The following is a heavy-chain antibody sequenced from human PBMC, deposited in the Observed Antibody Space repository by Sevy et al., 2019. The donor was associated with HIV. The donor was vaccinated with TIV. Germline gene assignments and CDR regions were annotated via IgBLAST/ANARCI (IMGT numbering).Heavy chain of an antibody. CDR3: ATGPLMLGERWFDP. J-gene: IGHJ5*02. D-gene: IGHD3-10*02. V-gene: IGHV1-24*01. CDR1: GYTLTELS. CDR2: FDPEDGET. Sequence: ASLKVSCKVSGYTLTELSMHWVRQAPGKGLEWMEGFDPEDGETIYAQKFQGRVTMTEDTSTDTAYMELSSLRSEDTAVYYCATGPLMLGERWFDPWGQGTLVTVSS.